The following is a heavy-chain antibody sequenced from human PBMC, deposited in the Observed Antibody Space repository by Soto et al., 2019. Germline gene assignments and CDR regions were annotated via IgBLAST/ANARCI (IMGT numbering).Heavy chain of an antibody. J-gene: IGHJ6*03. V-gene: IGHV2-26*01. D-gene: IGHD3-3*01. CDR1: GFSLSNARMG. Sequence: QVTLKESGPVLVKPTETLTLTCTVSGFSLSNARMGVSWIRQPPGKALEWLAHIFSNDEKSYSTSLKSRLTIPKHTSKNPVVLTMTNMDPVDTATYSCARIRGIWSGYFLDYYYMDVWGKGTTVTVSS. CDR2: IFSNDEK. CDR3: ARIRGIWSGYFLDYYYMDV.